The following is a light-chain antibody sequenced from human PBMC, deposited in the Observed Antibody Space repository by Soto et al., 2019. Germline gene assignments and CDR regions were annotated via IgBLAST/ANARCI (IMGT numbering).Light chain of an antibody. J-gene: IGKJ1*01. Sequence: DIQMTQSPSSLSASVGDRVTITCRASQGISDYLAWYQQKPGKVPKLLIYEASTLQSGVPSRFSGSGSGTDFTLTISSLQPEDVATDYCQKYNITPRTFGQGTKVEIK. CDR2: EAS. CDR3: QKYNITPRT. V-gene: IGKV1-27*01. CDR1: QGISDY.